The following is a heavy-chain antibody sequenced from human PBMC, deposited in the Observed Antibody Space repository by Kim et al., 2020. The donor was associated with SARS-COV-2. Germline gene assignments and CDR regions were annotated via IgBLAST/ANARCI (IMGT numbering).Heavy chain of an antibody. CDR1: GFTVSNSY. CDR3: ARRYSTSWCLDS. Sequence: GGSLRLSCAASGFTVSNSYMSWVRQAPGKGLEWVSVIYSGGSTYYADSVKGRFTISRDSYKNTLSLQMNTLRAEDTAGYYCARRYSTSWCLDSWGQGTLVTVSS. J-gene: IGHJ4*02. V-gene: IGHV3-53*01. D-gene: IGHD6-13*01. CDR2: IYSGGST.